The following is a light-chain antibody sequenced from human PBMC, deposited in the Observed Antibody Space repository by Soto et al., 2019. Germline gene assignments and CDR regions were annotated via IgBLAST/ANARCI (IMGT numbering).Light chain of an antibody. V-gene: IGKV3-11*01. CDR3: QQCYNWPQWT. Sequence: EIVLTQSPATLSLSPGERATLSCRASQSIGTFFAWYQQKPGQAPRLLIYDASNRATGIPARFSGSGSGTDFTLTISSLEPEDFAVYYCQQCYNWPQWTFGQGTKADIK. CDR1: QSIGTF. CDR2: DAS. J-gene: IGKJ1*01.